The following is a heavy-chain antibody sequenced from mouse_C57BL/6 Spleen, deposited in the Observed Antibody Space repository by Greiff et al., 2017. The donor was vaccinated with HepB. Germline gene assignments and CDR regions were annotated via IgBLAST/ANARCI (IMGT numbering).Heavy chain of an antibody. Sequence: EVKLMESGGGLVKPGGSLKLSCAASGFTFSSYAMSWVRQTPEKRLEWVATISDGGSYTYYPDNVKGRFTISRDNAKNNLYLQMSHLKSEDTAMYYCARDHRTRAMDYWGQGTSVTVSS. V-gene: IGHV5-4*01. CDR2: ISDGGSYT. D-gene: IGHD3-3*01. J-gene: IGHJ4*01. CDR1: GFTFSSYA. CDR3: ARDHRTRAMDY.